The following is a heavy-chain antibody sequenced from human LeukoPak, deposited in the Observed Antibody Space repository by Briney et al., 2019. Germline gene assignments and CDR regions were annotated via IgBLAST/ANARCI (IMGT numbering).Heavy chain of an antibody. CDR2: IKEDGTEE. CDR3: ARALEFDY. V-gene: IGHV3-7*02. CDR1: GFTFSSSW. Sequence: GGSLRLSCVASGFTFSSSWMTWVRQAPGKGLEWVAHIKEDGTEEYYVDSVKGRFTISRDNAKNSLYLQMNSLRAEDTAVYYCARALEFDYWGQGTLVTVSS. J-gene: IGHJ4*02.